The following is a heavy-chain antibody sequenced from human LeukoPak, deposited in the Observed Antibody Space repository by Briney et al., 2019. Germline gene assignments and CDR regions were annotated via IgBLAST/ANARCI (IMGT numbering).Heavy chain of an antibody. D-gene: IGHD3-3*01. Sequence: PSETLSLTCTVSGGSISSSSYYWGWIRQPPGKGLEWIGSIYYSGSTYYNPSLKSRVTISVDTSKNQFSLKLSSVTAADTAVYYCARLLGDYDFWSGDRHCYFDYWGQGTLVTVSS. CDR2: IYYSGST. J-gene: IGHJ4*02. CDR1: GGSISSSSYY. CDR3: ARLLGDYDFWSGDRHCYFDY. V-gene: IGHV4-39*01.